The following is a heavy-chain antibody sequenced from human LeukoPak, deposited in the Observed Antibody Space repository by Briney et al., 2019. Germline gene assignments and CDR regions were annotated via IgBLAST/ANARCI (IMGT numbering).Heavy chain of an antibody. CDR2: ISAYNGNT. D-gene: IGHD3-16*01. J-gene: IGHJ6*02. Sequence: ASVKVSCTASGYTFTSYGISWVRQAPGQGLEWMGWISAYNGNTNYAQKLQGRVTMTTDTSTSTAYMELRSLRSDDTAVYYCARVSGDYVWGSYSYYYGMDVWGQGTTVTVSS. V-gene: IGHV1-18*01. CDR3: ARVSGDYVWGSYSYYYGMDV. CDR1: GYTFTSYG.